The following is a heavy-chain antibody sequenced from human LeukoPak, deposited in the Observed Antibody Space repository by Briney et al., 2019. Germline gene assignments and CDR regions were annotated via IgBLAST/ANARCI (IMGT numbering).Heavy chain of an antibody. CDR2: IIPIFGTA. Sequence: SVKVSCKASGGTFSSYAISWARQAPGQGLEWMGGIIPIFGTANYAQKFQGRVTITTDESTSTAYMELSSLRSEDTAVYYCATEAGSGSYYNVDFDYWGQGTLVTVSS. J-gene: IGHJ4*02. D-gene: IGHD3-10*01. CDR1: GGTFSSYA. V-gene: IGHV1-69*05. CDR3: ATEAGSGSYYNVDFDY.